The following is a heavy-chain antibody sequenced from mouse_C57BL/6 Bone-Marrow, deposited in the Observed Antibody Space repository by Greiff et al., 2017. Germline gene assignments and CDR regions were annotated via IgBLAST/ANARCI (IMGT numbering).Heavy chain of an antibody. J-gene: IGHJ4*01. D-gene: IGHD2-2*01. CDR1: GYTFTSYG. CDR3: ARGTVWLRDY. Sequence: QVQLKESGAELARPGASVKLSCKASGYTFTSYGISWVKQRTGQGLEWIGEIYPRSGNTYYNEKFKGKATLTADKSSSTAYMELRSLTSEDSAVYFCARGTVWLRDYWGQGTSVTVSS. V-gene: IGHV1-81*01. CDR2: IYPRSGNT.